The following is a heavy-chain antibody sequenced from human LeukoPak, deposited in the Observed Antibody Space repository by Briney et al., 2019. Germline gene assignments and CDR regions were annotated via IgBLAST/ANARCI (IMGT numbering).Heavy chain of an antibody. CDR1: GGSMNNYL. CDR3: VGELSGGWRFDY. CDR2: VYYSGNT. Sequence: PSETLSLTCTVSGGSMNNYLWSWIRQSPGKGLEWIGYVYYSGNTNYNPSLKSRVTISTDTSKNQFFLKLRSVTAADAAVYFCVGELSGGWRFDYWARESWSPSPQ. J-gene: IGHJ4*02. V-gene: IGHV4-59*01. D-gene: IGHD2-15*01.